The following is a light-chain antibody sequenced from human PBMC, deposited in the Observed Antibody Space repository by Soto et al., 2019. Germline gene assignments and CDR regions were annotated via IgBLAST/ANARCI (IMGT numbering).Light chain of an antibody. V-gene: IGLV1-44*01. CDR3: AAWDDSLS. CDR2: SNN. Sequence: QPVLTQPPSASGTPGQRVTISCSGSSSNIGSNTVHWYQQLPGTAPKLLIYSNNQRPSGVPDRFSGSKSGTSASLAISGLQSEDEADYYCAAWDDSLSFGGGTKLTVL. CDR1: SSNIGSNT. J-gene: IGLJ2*01.